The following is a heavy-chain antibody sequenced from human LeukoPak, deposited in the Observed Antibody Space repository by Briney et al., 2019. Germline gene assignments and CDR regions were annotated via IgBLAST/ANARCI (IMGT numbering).Heavy chain of an antibody. CDR3: ARDQYSSSWHGGYYYYYYYMDV. CDR2: INPNSGGT. D-gene: IGHD6-13*01. V-gene: IGHV1-2*06. Sequence: ASVKVSCKASGYTFTGYYMHWVRQAPGQGLEWMGRINPNSGGTNYAQKFQGRVTMTRDTSISTAYMELSRLRSDDTAVYYCARDQYSSSWHGGYYYYYYYMDVWGKGTTVTVSS. J-gene: IGHJ6*03. CDR1: GYTFTGYY.